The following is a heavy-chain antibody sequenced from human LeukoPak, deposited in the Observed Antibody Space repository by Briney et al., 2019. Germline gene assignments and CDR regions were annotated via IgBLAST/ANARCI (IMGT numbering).Heavy chain of an antibody. CDR1: GYTFTSYY. J-gene: IGHJ4*02. Sequence: GASVKVSCKAFGYTFTSYYIDWVRQAPGQGLEWMGVINPSGGSTRYAQKFQGRVTMTGDPSTRTVYMELSSLTSDDTAVYYCARGTTDAYWGQGTPVTVSS. CDR2: INPSGGST. CDR3: ARGTTDAY. D-gene: IGHD1-1*01. V-gene: IGHV1-46*01.